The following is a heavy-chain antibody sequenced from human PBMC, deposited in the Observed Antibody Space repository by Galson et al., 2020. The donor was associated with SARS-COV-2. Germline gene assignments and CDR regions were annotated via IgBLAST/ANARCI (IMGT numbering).Heavy chain of an antibody. V-gene: IGHV4-34*01. J-gene: IGHJ6*03. CDR1: GGSFSGYY. CDR2: INHSGST. CDR3: ARGHIVVVTAILRLDYYYYMDV. D-gene: IGHD2-21*02. Sequence: SETLSLTCAVYGGSFSGYYWSWIRQPPGKGLEWIGEINHSGSTNYNPSLKSRVTISVDTSKNQFSLKLSSVTAADTAVYYCARGHIVVVTAILRLDYYYYMDVWGKGTTVTISS.